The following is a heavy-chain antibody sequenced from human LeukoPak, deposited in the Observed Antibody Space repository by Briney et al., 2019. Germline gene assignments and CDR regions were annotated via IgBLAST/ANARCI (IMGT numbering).Heavy chain of an antibody. CDR1: GGSISSGSYY. V-gene: IGHV4-61*02. J-gene: IGHJ4*02. D-gene: IGHD6-13*01. Sequence: PSETLSLTCTVSGGSISSGSYYWSWIRQPAGKGLEWIGRIYTSGSTNYNPSLKSRVSISVDTSKNQFPLKLSSVTAADTAVYYCARVGSSSWFDDWGQGTLVTVSS. CDR3: ARVGSSSWFDD. CDR2: IYTSGST.